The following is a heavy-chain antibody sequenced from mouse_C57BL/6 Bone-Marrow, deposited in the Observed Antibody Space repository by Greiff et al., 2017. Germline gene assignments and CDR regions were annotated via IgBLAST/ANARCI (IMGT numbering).Heavy chain of an antibody. CDR1: GYTFTSYW. V-gene: IGHV1-64*01. J-gene: IGHJ2*01. CDR3: AILRSGYYFDY. Sequence: QVQLQQPGAELVKPGASVKLSCKASGYTFTSYWMHWVKQRPGQGLEWIGMIHPNSGSTNYNEKFKSKATLTVDKSSSTAYMQLSSLTSEDSAVYYCAILRSGYYFDYWGQGTTLTVSS. CDR2: IHPNSGST. D-gene: IGHD1-1*01.